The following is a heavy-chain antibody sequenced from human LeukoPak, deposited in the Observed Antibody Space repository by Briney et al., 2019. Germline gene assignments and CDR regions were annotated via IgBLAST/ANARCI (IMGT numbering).Heavy chain of an antibody. CDR1: GYSIYSGYY. D-gene: IGHD3-10*01. V-gene: IGHV4-38-2*02. Sequence: SETLSLTCTVSGYSIYSGYYWGWIRQAPGEGLEWIGNGYYNGNTYYSPSLKSRITISVDTFNNRFSLNLRSVTAADTAMCFCARILASGTHSHPHRSYYMDVWGKGTTVTVSS. CDR2: GYYNGNT. J-gene: IGHJ6*03. CDR3: ARILASGTHSHPHRSYYMDV.